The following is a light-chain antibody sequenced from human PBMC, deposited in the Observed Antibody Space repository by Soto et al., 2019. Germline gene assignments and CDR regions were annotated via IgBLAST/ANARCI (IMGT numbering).Light chain of an antibody. J-gene: IGLJ2*01. V-gene: IGLV2-14*01. CDR2: DVS. CDR1: SSDVGGYNY. CDR3: SSYTSSSTVV. Sequence: QSALTQPASLSGSPGQSITISCTGTSSDVGGYNYVSWDQQHPGKAPKLMIYDVSNWPSGVSNRFSGSKSGNTASLTISGLQAEDEADYYCSSYTSSSTVVFGGGTQLTVL.